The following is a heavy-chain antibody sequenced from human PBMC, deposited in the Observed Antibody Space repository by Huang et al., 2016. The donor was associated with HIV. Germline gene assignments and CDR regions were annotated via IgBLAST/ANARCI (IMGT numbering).Heavy chain of an antibody. CDR2: LSPDSGRT. D-gene: IGHD2-15*01. J-gene: IGHJ4*02. V-gene: IGHV1-8*03. Sequence: VPSVAEAKKPGASVTVSCTTFGYSLIEYGIHWGRRAPGQGLELMGCLSPDSGRTGYTQKFHDRVIFTRNTSINTAYLEMGSLRSEDTAVYYCARGVRNQLIFNYWGRGTLVTVSS. CDR1: GYSLIEYG. CDR3: ARGVRNQLIFNY.